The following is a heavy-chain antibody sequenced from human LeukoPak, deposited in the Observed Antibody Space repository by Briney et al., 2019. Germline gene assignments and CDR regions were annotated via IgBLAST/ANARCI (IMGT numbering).Heavy chain of an antibody. Sequence: PSETLSLTCAVYGGSFSGYYWSWIRQPPGKGLEWIGEINHSGSTNYNPSLRSRVTISVDTSKNQFSLKLSSVTAADTAVYYCACLIAAAGTSDYWGQGTLVTVSS. V-gene: IGHV4-34*01. CDR2: INHSGST. CDR1: GGSFSGYY. J-gene: IGHJ4*02. CDR3: ACLIAAAGTSDY. D-gene: IGHD6-13*01.